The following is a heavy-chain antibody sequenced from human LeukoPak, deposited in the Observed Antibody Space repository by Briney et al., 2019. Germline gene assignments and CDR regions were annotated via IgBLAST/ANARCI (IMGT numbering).Heavy chain of an antibody. D-gene: IGHD6-13*01. CDR2: ISGSGGST. V-gene: IGHV3-23*01. CDR3: ASSYSSSWYAWFDP. Sequence: GGSLRLSCAASRFTFSSYAMSWVRQAPGKGLEWVSAISGSGGSTYYADSVKGRFTISRDNSKNTLYLQMNSLRAEDTAVYYCASSYSSSWYAWFDPWGQGTLVTVSS. J-gene: IGHJ5*02. CDR1: RFTFSSYA.